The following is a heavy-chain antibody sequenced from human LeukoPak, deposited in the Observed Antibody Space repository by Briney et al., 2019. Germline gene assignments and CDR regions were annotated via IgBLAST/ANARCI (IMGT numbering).Heavy chain of an antibody. V-gene: IGHV3-33*01. CDR3: ARGEYHYGMDV. CDR1: GFTLSNSG. Sequence: GGSLRLSCAASGFTLSNSGMRWVRQAPGKGLERVAIIWYDESNKFYGDSVKGRFTISRDNSKNTLFLQMSDLRAEDTAVYYCARGEYHYGMDVWGQGTTVTVAS. CDR2: IWYDESNK. J-gene: IGHJ6*02. D-gene: IGHD3-10*01.